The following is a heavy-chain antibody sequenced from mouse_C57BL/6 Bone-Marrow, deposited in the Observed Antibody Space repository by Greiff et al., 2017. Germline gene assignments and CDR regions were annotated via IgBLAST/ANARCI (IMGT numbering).Heavy chain of an antibody. Sequence: EVKLMESGGGLVQPKGSLKLSCAASGFSFNTYAMNWVRQAPGKGLEWVARIRSKSNNYATYYADSVKDRFTISRDDSESMLYLQMNNLKTEDTAMYYCASSNCYAMDYWGQGTSVTVSS. D-gene: IGHD4-1*01. CDR3: ASSNCYAMDY. V-gene: IGHV10-1*01. J-gene: IGHJ4*01. CDR1: GFSFNTYA. CDR2: IRSKSNNYAT.